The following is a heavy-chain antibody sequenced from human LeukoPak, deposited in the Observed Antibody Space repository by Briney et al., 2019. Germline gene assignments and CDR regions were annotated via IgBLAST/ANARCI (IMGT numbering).Heavy chain of an antibody. CDR2: INAGNGNT. J-gene: IGHJ3*02. CDR3: ARDASYDILTGYYDPVPGAFDI. D-gene: IGHD3-9*01. CDR1: GYTFTSYA. Sequence: ASVKVSCKASGYTFTSYAMHWVRQAPGQRLEWMGWINAGNGNTKYSQKFQGRVTITRDTSASTAYMELSSLRSEDTAVYYCARDASYDILTGYYDPVPGAFDIWGQGTMVTVSS. V-gene: IGHV1-3*01.